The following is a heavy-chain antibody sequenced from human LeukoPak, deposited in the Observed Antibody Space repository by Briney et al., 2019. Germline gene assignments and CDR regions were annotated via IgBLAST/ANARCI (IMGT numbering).Heavy chain of an antibody. D-gene: IGHD1-26*01. CDR3: ARVGPIVGAHKAEYYFDY. J-gene: IGHJ4*02. V-gene: IGHV4-61*02. CDR2: IYTSGST. CDR1: GGSINSDNYY. Sequence: PSQTLSLTCTVSGGSINSDNYYWNWIRQPAGKGLEWIGRIYTSGSTNYNPSLKSRVTMSVDTSKNQFSLKLSSVTAADTAVYYCARVGPIVGAHKAEYYFDYWGQGTLVTVSS.